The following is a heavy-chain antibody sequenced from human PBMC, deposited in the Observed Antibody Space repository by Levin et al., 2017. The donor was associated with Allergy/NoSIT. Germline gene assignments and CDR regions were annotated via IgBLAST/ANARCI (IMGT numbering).Heavy chain of an antibody. Sequence: SQTLSLTCTVSGGSISSSSYYWGWIRQPPGKGLEWIGSIYYSGSTYYNPSLKSRVTISVDTSKNQFSLKLSSVTAADTAVYYCARHQVHVVAVAESFQHNWFDPWGQGTLVTVSS. CDR1: GGSISSSSYY. J-gene: IGHJ5*02. CDR2: IYYSGST. V-gene: IGHV4-39*01. CDR3: ARHQVHVVAVAESFQHNWFDP. D-gene: IGHD6-19*01.